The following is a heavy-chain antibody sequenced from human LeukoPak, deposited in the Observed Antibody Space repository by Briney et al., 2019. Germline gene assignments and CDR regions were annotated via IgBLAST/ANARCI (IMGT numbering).Heavy chain of an antibody. Sequence: GGSLRLSCAASGLIFSNYWMTWVRQAPGKGLEWVANIKEDGSETYYVDSVKGRFTISRDNDKNTLYLQMNSLRAEDTAVYYCARGPPTYYDILTGYFGDYYYYYGMDVWGQGTTVTVSS. CDR3: ARGPPTYYDILTGYFGDYYYYYGMDV. V-gene: IGHV3-7*03. CDR1: GLIFSNYW. CDR2: IKEDGSET. J-gene: IGHJ6*02. D-gene: IGHD3-9*01.